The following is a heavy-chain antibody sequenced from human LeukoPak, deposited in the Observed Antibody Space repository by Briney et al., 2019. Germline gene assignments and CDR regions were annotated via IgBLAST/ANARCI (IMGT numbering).Heavy chain of an antibody. J-gene: IGHJ5*02. V-gene: IGHV4-4*07. CDR3: ARDPGYSSGWNWFDP. Sequence: SETLSLTCTVSGVSISSFYWNWIRQPAGKGLEWIGRIYTSGSTIYNPSLRSRVTMSVDTSKNQFSLRMRSVTAADTAVYYCARDPGYSSGWNWFDPWGQGTLVTVSS. CDR2: IYTSGST. D-gene: IGHD6-19*01. CDR1: GVSISSFY.